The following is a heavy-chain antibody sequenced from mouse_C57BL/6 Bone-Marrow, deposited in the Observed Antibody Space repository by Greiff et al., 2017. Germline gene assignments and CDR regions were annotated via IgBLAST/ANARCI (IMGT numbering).Heavy chain of an antibody. D-gene: IGHD2-14*01. Sequence: QVQLQQPGAELVKPGASVKVSCKASGYTFTSYWMHWVKQRPGQGLEWIGRIHPSASDTTYNQKFKGKDTLTVAKSSSKASMQLSSLTSEDAAVYYCAIKGNRNPRDMDYWGQGTSVTVSS. CDR3: AIKGNRNPRDMDY. CDR2: IHPSASDT. V-gene: IGHV1-74*01. CDR1: GYTFTSYW. J-gene: IGHJ4*01.